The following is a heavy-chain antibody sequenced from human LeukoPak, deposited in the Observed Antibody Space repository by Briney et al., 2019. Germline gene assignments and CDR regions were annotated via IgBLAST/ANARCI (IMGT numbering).Heavy chain of an antibody. D-gene: IGHD3-22*01. J-gene: IGHJ4*02. CDR2: ISGDGGST. CDR1: GFTFDDYA. V-gene: IGHV3-43*02. Sequence: GGSLRLSCAASGFTFDDYAMHWVRQAPGKGLEWVSLISGDGGSTYYADSVKGRFTISRDNSKNSLYLQMNSLRTEDTALYYCAKDPYYYDSSGYLDYWGQGTLSPSPQ. CDR3: AKDPYYYDSSGYLDY.